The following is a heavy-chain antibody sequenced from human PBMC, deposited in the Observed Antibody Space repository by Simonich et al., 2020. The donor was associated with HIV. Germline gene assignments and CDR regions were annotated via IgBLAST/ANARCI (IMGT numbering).Heavy chain of an antibody. CDR1: GGTFSSYV. CDR2: IIPMFATS. CDR3: ARGGYSNPYYFDY. Sequence: QVQLVQSGAEVKKPGSSVKVSCKASGGTFSSYVINWVRQAPGQGLEWMGWIIPMFATSNYAQKFQGRVTITADESTSTAYMELSSLRSEDTAVYYCARGGYSNPYYFDYWGQGTLVTVSS. J-gene: IGHJ4*02. V-gene: IGHV1-69*13. D-gene: IGHD5-12*01.